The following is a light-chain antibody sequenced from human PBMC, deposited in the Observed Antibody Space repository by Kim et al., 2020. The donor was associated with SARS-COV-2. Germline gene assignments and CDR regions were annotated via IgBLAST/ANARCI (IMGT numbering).Light chain of an antibody. CDR3: QHYYSSPRT. J-gene: IGKJ1*01. V-gene: IGKV4-1*01. CDR2: WAS. CDR1: QSVLYSSNNRNY. Sequence: DIVMTQSPDSLAVSLGERATINCKSSQSVLYSSNNRNYLAWYQQKPGQPPKLLIQWASTRESGVPDRFSGSGSGTDFTLTISSLQAEDVAVYYCQHYYSSPRTFGQGTKVDIK.